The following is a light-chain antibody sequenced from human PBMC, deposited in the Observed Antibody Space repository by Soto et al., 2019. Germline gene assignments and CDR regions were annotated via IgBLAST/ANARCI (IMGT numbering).Light chain of an antibody. CDR3: QQYKSYWT. CDR2: KAS. Sequence: DIQMTQSPSTLSASVGDRVTITCRASQSISSWLAWYQRKPGKAPKLLIYKASTLESGVPSRFSGSGSGTEFTLTISSLQPDDFATYYCQQYKSYWTFGPGTKVEIK. V-gene: IGKV1-5*03. CDR1: QSISSW. J-gene: IGKJ1*01.